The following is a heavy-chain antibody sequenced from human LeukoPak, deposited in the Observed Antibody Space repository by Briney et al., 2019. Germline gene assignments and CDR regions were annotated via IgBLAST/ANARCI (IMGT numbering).Heavy chain of an antibody. V-gene: IGHV4-31*03. CDR3: ARVTRGVITFDY. J-gene: IGHJ4*02. Sequence: SETLSLTCTVSGDSISSGGYYWTWIRQHPGKGLEWIGYIYYSGSTYYNPSLKSRVTMSVDTSKNQFSLKLSSVTAAGTAVYYCARVTRGVITFDYWGQGTLVTVSS. D-gene: IGHD3-10*01. CDR1: GDSISSGGYY. CDR2: IYYSGST.